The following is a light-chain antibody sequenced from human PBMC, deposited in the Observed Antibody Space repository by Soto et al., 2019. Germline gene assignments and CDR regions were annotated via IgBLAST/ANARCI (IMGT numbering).Light chain of an antibody. V-gene: IGKV3-20*01. Sequence: EIVLTQSPATLSVSPGERVTLSCRASQSVSSYLAWYQQKPGQAPRLLISDASDRATGIPDRFSGSGSGTDFTLTISRLVPEDFAVYYCQQYGDSPVTFGQGTKVDIK. CDR3: QQYGDSPVT. J-gene: IGKJ1*01. CDR1: QSVSSY. CDR2: DAS.